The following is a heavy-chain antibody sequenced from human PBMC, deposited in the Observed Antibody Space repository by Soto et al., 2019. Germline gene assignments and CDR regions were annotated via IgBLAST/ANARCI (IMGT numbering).Heavy chain of an antibody. CDR2: IKQDGSEK. J-gene: IGHJ6*04. Sequence: GSLRLSCAASGFTFSSYWMSWVRQAPGKGLKWVANIKQDGSEKYYVDSVKGRFTISRDNAKNSLYLQMNSLRAEDTAVYYCARDIVPGVHNNDVWGKVTTVTVSS. D-gene: IGHD3-16*02. CDR3: ARDIVPGVHNNDV. CDR1: GFTFSSYW. V-gene: IGHV3-7*01.